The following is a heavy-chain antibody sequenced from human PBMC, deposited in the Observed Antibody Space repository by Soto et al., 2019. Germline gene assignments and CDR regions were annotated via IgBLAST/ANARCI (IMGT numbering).Heavy chain of an antibody. CDR2: ISSSSSTI. J-gene: IGHJ4*02. V-gene: IGHV3-48*02. CDR3: ARERSSGCFDY. D-gene: IGHD6-19*01. CDR1: GFTFSSYS. Sequence: EVQLVESGGGLVQPGGSLRLSCAASGFTFSSYSMNWVRQAPGKGLEWVSYISSSSSTIYYADSVKGRFTISRDNAKNSLYLPMNSLRDEDTAVYYCARERSSGCFDYWGQGTLVTVSS.